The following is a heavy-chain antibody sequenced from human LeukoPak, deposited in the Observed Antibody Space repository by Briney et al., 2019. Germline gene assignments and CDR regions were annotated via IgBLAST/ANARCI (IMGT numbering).Heavy chain of an antibody. CDR3: ARGRYYGDNHDY. CDR1: GFTFSSYS. Sequence: GGSLRLSCAASGFTFSSYSMNWVRQAPGKGLEWVSYISSSSTIYYADSVKGRFTISRDNAKNSLYLQMNSLRDEDTAVYYCARGRYYGDNHDYWGQGTLVTVSS. V-gene: IGHV3-48*02. CDR2: ISSSSTI. J-gene: IGHJ4*02. D-gene: IGHD4-23*01.